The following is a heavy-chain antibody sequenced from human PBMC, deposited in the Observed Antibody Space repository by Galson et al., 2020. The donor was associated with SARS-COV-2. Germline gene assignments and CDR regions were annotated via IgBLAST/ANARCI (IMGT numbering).Heavy chain of an antibody. CDR2: IKSDGSST. J-gene: IGHJ4*02. CDR3: ARVAREHCSSFSCYVIDY. D-gene: IGHD2-2*01. V-gene: IGHV3-74*01. CDR1: GFTFSNYW. Sequence: GGSLRLSCAASGFTFSNYWMHWVRQAPGKGLVWVSRIKSDGSSTNYADSVRSRFTISRDDAKNTLYLQMTSLRAEDTAVYYCARVAREHCSSFSCYVIDYWGQGTRVTVSS.